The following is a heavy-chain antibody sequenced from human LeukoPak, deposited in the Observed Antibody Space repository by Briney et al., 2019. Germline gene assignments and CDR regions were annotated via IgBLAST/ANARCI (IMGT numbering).Heavy chain of an antibody. CDR3: AKDLSHYYGSGSYYLY. J-gene: IGHJ4*02. V-gene: IGHV3-23*01. CDR1: GFTFSSHG. D-gene: IGHD3-10*01. CDR2: ISGSGGST. Sequence: GGSLRLSCAASGFTFSSHGMSWVRQAPGKGLEWVSAISGSGGSTYYADSVKGRFTISRDNPKNTLYLQMNSLRAEDTAVYYCAKDLSHYYGSGSYYLYWGQGTLVTVSS.